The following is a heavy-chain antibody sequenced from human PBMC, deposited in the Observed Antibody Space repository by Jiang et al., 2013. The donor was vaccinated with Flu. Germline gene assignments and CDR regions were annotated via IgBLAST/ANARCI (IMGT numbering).Heavy chain of an antibody. CDR1: RLHQQWLL. CDR3: VRDYGDYLN. Sequence: TLSLTCTVVRRLHQQWLLLGLDPAAPRKGLEWIGKSIHNGNTYYNSSLKSRVSMSMDTSKNQFSLDLTSVTAADTAVYFCVRDYGDYLNWGQGTLVAVSS. J-gene: IGHJ4*02. V-gene: IGHV4-38-2*02. D-gene: IGHD4-17*01. CDR2: SIHNGNT.